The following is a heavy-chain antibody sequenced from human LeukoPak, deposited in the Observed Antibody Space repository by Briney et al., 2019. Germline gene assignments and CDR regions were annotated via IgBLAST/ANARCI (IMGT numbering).Heavy chain of an antibody. V-gene: IGHV3-53*01. D-gene: IGHD3-3*01. CDR1: GFTVSSNY. CDR2: TYSGGST. Sequence: GGSLRLSCAASGFTVSSNYMSWVRQAPGKGLEWVSVTYSGGSTYYADSVKGRFTISRDNSKNTLYLQMNSLRAEDTAVYYCARASFWSGQGLYYYGMDVWGQGTTVTVSS. J-gene: IGHJ6*02. CDR3: ARASFWSGQGLYYYGMDV.